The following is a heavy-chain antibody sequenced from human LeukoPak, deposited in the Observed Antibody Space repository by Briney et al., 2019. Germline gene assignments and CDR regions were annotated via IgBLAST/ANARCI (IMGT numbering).Heavy chain of an antibody. CDR2: MSPNSGDT. Sequence: GALVKVSCKASGYTFTSYDINWVRQATGQGLEWMGWMSPNSGDTGYAQEFQGRLTMTRDTSISTAYMELSSLRSEDTAVYYCVRTPPNWGADYWGQGTLVTVSS. V-gene: IGHV1-8*01. CDR1: GYTFTSYD. J-gene: IGHJ4*02. D-gene: IGHD3-16*01. CDR3: VRTPPNWGADY.